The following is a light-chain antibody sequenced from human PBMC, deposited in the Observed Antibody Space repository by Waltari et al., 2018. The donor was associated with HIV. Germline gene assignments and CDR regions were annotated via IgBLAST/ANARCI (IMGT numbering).Light chain of an antibody. CDR3: GVWDDNLGGV. V-gene: IGLV1-47*01. J-gene: IGLJ2*01. Sequence: QAVLTQPPSASASSGQKITIPCSGGDSNVGSHYVYWYHQFPGGATKLHLYNKNQRSSGARHRFSGSKSGPSASLTFSGLRSEDEGIYFCGVWDDNLGGVFGGGTRLTVL. CDR1: DSNVGSHY. CDR2: NKN.